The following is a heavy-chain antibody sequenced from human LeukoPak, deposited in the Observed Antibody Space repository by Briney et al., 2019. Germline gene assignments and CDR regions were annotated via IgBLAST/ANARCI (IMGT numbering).Heavy chain of an antibody. CDR1: GGSISSSSYY. Sequence: SETLSLTCTVSGGSISSSSYYWGWIRQPPEKGLEWIGSIYYSGSTYYNPSLKSRVTISVDTSKNQFSLKLSSVTAADTAVYYCARRNFGTGALDYWGQGTLVTVSS. CDR2: IYYSGST. CDR3: ARRNFGTGALDY. V-gene: IGHV4-39*01. D-gene: IGHD3/OR15-3a*01. J-gene: IGHJ4*02.